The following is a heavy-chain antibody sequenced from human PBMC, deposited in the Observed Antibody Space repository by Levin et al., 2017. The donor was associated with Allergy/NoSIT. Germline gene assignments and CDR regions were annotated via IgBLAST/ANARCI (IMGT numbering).Heavy chain of an antibody. Sequence: PSETLSLTCKVSGGSINSGSYYWSWIRQPAAKGLEWIGRIYSSGSANYNPSLKSRVTISVDTSKNQFSLKLSSVTAADTAVYYCARAEVGSEHWGQGTLVTVSS. D-gene: IGHD3-10*01. CDR1: GGSINSGSYY. V-gene: IGHV4-61*02. CDR2: IYSSGSA. CDR3: ARAEVGSEH. J-gene: IGHJ4*02.